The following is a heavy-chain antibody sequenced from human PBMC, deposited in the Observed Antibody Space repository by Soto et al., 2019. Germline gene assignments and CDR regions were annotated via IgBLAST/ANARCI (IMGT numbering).Heavy chain of an antibody. D-gene: IGHD6-13*01. CDR2: IIPILGIA. CDR3: ARGDSSSWYYFDY. Sequence: QVQLVQSGAEVKKPGSSVKVSCKASGGTFSSYTISWVRQAPGQGLEWMGRIIPILGIANYAQKFQGRVTITADKSTNTAYMELSSLRSEDTAVYYCARGDSSSWYYFDYWGQGTLVTVSS. V-gene: IGHV1-69*02. J-gene: IGHJ4*02. CDR1: GGTFSSYT.